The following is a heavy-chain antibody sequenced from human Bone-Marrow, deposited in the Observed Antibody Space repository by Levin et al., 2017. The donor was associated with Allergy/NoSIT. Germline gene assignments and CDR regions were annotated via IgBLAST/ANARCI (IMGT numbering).Heavy chain of an antibody. CDR1: GFTFSRYA. CDR2: ISYDGSNK. Sequence: GGSLRLSCAASGFTFSRYAMHWVRQAPGKGLEWVAIISYDGSNKYYADSVKGRFIISRDNSKNTLYLQMNSLRAEDTAVYYCLSRRYYSDNTYSYYFDYWGQGLLVTVS. V-gene: IGHV3-30*04. D-gene: IGHD3-22*01. CDR3: LSRRYYSDNTYSYYFDY. J-gene: IGHJ4*02.